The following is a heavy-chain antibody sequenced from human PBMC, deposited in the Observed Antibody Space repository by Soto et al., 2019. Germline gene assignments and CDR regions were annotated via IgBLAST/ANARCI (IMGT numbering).Heavy chain of an antibody. Sequence: PSETLSLTCTVSGGSISSSSYNWGWIRQPPGKGLEWIGNIYYSVSTYYNPSLKSRVTISVDTSKNQFSLKLSSVTAADTAVYYCARLVGTYDAFDIWGQGTMVTVSS. V-gene: IGHV4-39*01. J-gene: IGHJ3*02. CDR3: ARLVGTYDAFDI. D-gene: IGHD1-26*01. CDR1: GGSISSSSYN. CDR2: IYYSVST.